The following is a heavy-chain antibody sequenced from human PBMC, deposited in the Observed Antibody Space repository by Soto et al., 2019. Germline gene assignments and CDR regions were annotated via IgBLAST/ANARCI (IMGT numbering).Heavy chain of an antibody. Sequence: FGPTRVQATQTLTLTCTSSGFSLSTSGMSVTWIRQPPGKALEWLARMDWDDDKYYTTSLKTRHTISKDPSKTQVVLTMTNVDPVDTATYYCARSYCSRGSCYGGPDWFDPSGQVPLVTVPS. CDR1: GFSLSTSGMS. CDR3: ARSYCSRGSCYGGPDWFDP. CDR2: MDWDDDK. V-gene: IGHV2-70*11. D-gene: IGHD2-15*01. J-gene: IGHJ5*02.